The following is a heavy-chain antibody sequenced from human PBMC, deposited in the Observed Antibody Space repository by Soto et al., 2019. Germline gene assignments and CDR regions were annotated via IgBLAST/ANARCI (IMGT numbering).Heavy chain of an antibody. V-gene: IGHV5-51*01. J-gene: IGHJ6*02. CDR2: IYPGDSDT. Sequence: GESLDSYSEGFCYGVDTYWIGWVRQMPGKGLEWMGIIYPGDSDTRYSPSFQGQVTISADKSISTAYLQWSSLKASDTAMYYCARAIYPYGMDVWGQGTTVTVSS. D-gene: IGHD3-3*01. CDR1: CYGVDTYW. CDR3: ARAIYPYGMDV.